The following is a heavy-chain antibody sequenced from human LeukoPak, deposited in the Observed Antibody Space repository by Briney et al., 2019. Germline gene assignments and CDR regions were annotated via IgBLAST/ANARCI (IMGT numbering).Heavy chain of an antibody. CDR3: ARKRPNYFDY. CDR1: GFAFTDYW. Sequence: GGLRLSCAASGFAFTDYWMAWVRVAPGQGPGGVANINLDGSQKYYVDSVKGRFTISRDNAENSLYLQMNSLRAEDTALYYCARKRPNYFDYWGQGTLVTVSS. J-gene: IGHJ4*02. V-gene: IGHV3-7*01. CDR2: INLDGSQK.